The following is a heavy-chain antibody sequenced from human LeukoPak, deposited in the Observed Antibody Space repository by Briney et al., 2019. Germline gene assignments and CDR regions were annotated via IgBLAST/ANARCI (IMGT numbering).Heavy chain of an antibody. CDR3: AKFWGSGSYYKLYYYYGMDV. Sequence: GGSLRLSCAASGFTFSSYAMSWVRQAPGKGLEWVSAISGSGGSTYYVDSVKGRFTISRDNSKNTLYLQMNSLRAEDTAVYYCAKFWGSGSYYKLYYYYGMDVWGQGTTVTVSS. J-gene: IGHJ6*02. V-gene: IGHV3-23*01. D-gene: IGHD3-10*01. CDR2: ISGSGGST. CDR1: GFTFSSYA.